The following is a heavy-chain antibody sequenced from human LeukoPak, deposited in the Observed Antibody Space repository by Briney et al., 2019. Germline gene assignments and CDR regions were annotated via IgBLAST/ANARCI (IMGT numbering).Heavy chain of an antibody. V-gene: IGHV1-24*01. D-gene: IGHD3-22*01. CDR3: ATGDSSGYYYLDY. CDR2: FDPEDGET. CDR1: GYTLTELS. Sequence: GASVKVSCKVSGYTLTELSMHWVRQAPGKGLEWMGGFDPEDGETIYAQKFQGRVTMTEDTSTDTAYMELSSLRSEDTAVYCCATGDSSGYYYLDYWGQGTLVTVSS. J-gene: IGHJ4*02.